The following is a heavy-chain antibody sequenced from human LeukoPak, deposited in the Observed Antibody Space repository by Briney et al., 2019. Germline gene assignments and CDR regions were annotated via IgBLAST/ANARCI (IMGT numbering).Heavy chain of an antibody. J-gene: IGHJ6*02. CDR2: IKSDGSDT. CDR3: ARAMAGDYGMDV. Sequence: GGSLRLSCGGSGFTFSGYWIHWVRQGPGKGLVWVSRIKSDGSDTSYADSVKGRFTISRDNAKNTLYLQLSSLRADDTAVYYCARAMAGDYGMDVWRQGTTVTVSS. D-gene: IGHD6-19*01. CDR1: GFTFSGYW. V-gene: IGHV3-74*01.